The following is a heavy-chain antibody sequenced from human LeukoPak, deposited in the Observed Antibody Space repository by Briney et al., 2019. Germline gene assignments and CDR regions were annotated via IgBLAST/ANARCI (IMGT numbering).Heavy chain of an antibody. CDR1: GFTFSSYA. CDR3: AKPATFGELLFDI. D-gene: IGHD3-10*01. J-gene: IGHJ3*02. V-gene: IGHV3-23*01. Sequence: GGSLRLSCAASGFTFSSYAMSWVRQAPGKELEWVSAISGSGGSTYYADSVKGRFTISRDNSKNTLYLKMNSLRAEDTAVYYCAKPATFGELLFDIWGQGTMVTVSS. CDR2: ISGSGGST.